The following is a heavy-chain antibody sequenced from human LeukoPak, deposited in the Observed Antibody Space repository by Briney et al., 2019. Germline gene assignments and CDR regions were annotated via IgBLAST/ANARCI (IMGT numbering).Heavy chain of an antibody. CDR3: ASGGTTVTPKNFDY. V-gene: IGHV3-21*06. Sequence: GGSLRLSCAASGFTFNRETMNWVRQAPGKGLEWVSSISSSNSYIYYADSVKGRCTISRDNAKNSVYLRMNSLRPEDTAMYYCASGGTTVTPKNFDYWGQGTLVTVSS. D-gene: IGHD4-17*01. CDR2: ISSSNSYI. CDR1: GFTFNRET. J-gene: IGHJ4*02.